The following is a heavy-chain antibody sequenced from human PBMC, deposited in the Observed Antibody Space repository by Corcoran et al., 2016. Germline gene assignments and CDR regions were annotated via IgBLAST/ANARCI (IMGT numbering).Heavy chain of an antibody. CDR3: ARGGLYDYVWGSYRPAYFDY. V-gene: IGHV3-21*01. CDR1: GFTFSSYS. CDR2: ISSSSSYI. Sequence: EVQLVESGGGLVKPGGSLRLSCAASGFTFSSYSMSWVRQAPGKGLEWVSSISSSSSYIYYADSVKGRFTVSRDNTKNSLCLQMNRLRAEDTAVYYCARGGLYDYVWGSYRPAYFDYWGQGTLVTVSS. J-gene: IGHJ4*02. D-gene: IGHD3-16*02.